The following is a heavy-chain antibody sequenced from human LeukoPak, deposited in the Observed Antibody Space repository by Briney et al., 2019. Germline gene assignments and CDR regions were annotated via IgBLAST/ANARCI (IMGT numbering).Heavy chain of an antibody. D-gene: IGHD3-22*01. J-gene: IGHJ4*02. Sequence: GGSLRLSCAASGFSFSSYAMHWVRQAPGKGLEWVAVISYDGSNKYYADSVKGRFTISRDNSKNTLYLQMNSLRAEDTAVYYCAKDLHDSSGYTPLWWGQGTLVTVSS. CDR3: AKDLHDSSGYTPLW. CDR1: GFSFSSYA. V-gene: IGHV3-30*04. CDR2: ISYDGSNK.